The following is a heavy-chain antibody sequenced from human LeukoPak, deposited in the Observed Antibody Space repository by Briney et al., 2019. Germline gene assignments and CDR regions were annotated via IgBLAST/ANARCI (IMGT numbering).Heavy chain of an antibody. J-gene: IGHJ4*02. D-gene: IGHD2-15*01. CDR3: ARLKWSYYFDY. V-gene: IGHV4-39*01. Sequence: PSETLSLTCTVSGGSISSSSYYWGWIRQPPGKGLEWIGSFYYSGSTYYNPSLKSRVTISVDTSKNQFSLKLSSVTAADTAVYYCARLKWSYYFDYWGQGTLVTVSS. CDR2: FYYSGST. CDR1: GGSISSSSYY.